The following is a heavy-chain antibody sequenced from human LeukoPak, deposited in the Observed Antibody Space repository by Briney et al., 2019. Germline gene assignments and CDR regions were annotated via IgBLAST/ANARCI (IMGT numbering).Heavy chain of an antibody. CDR2: INHSGST. J-gene: IGHJ4*02. V-gene: IGHV4-34*01. CDR1: SGSFSGYY. Sequence: PSETLSLTCAVYSGSFSGYYWSWIRQPPGKGLEWIGEINHSGSTNYNPSLKSRVTMSVDTSKNQFSLKLHFVTAADTAVYYCARHLRLLAIYYFDYWGQGTLVTVSS. D-gene: IGHD3-22*01. CDR3: ARHLRLLAIYYFDY.